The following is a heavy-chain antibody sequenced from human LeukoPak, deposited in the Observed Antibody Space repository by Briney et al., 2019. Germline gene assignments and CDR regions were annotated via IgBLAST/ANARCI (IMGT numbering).Heavy chain of an antibody. CDR3: ARDDSSRDDSCGYHY. V-gene: IGHV4-4*07. CDR2: IHMSGST. D-gene: IGHD3-22*01. J-gene: IGHJ4*02. CDR1: GDSINSYH. Sequence: SETLSLTCTVSGDSINSYHWSWIRQPPGKGLEWIGRIHMSGSTNYNPSLRSRVAISMDNSKNQFSLKLKSVTAADTAVYYCARDDSSRDDSCGYHYWGQGTLVTISS.